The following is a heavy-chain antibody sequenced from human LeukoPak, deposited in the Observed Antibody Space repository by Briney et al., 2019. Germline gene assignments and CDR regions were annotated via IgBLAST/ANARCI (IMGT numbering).Heavy chain of an antibody. CDR1: GFTFSSYA. D-gene: IGHD3-9*01. CDR2: ISYDGSNK. CDR3: ARDGAVEGEPNLDVNYDILTGYYMANWFDP. Sequence: PGRSLRLSCAASGFTFSSYAMHWVRQAAGKGLEWVAVISYDGSNKYYADSVKGRFTISRDNSKNTLYLQMNSLRAEDTAVYYCARDGAVEGEPNLDVNYDILTGYYMANWFDPWGQGTLVTVSS. V-gene: IGHV3-30-3*01. J-gene: IGHJ5*02.